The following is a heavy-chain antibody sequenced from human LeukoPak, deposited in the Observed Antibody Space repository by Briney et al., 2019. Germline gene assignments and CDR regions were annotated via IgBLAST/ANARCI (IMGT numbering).Heavy chain of an antibody. CDR2: FDPEDGET. CDR1: GYTLTELS. V-gene: IGHV1-24*01. CDR3: ATNLYYDSSGCLDAFDI. Sequence: VASVKVSCKVSGYTLTELSMHWVRQAPGKGLEWMGGFDPEDGETIYAQKFQGRVTMTEDTSTDTAYMELSSLRSEDTAVYYCATNLYYDSSGCLDAFDIWGQGTMVTVSS. J-gene: IGHJ3*02. D-gene: IGHD3-22*01.